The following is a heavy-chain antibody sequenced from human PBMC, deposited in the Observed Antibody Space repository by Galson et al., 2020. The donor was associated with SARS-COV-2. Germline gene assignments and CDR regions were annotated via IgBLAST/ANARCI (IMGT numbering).Heavy chain of an antibody. CDR2: ISSSGSTI. D-gene: IGHD6-13*01. CDR3: ARTAAGPYYYYYMDV. J-gene: IGHJ6*03. CDR1: GFTFSSYE. Sequence: GGSLRLSCAASGFTFSSYEMNWVRQAPGKGLEWVSYISSSGSTIYYADSVKGRFTISRDNAKNSLYLQMNSLRAEDTAVYYCARTAAGPYYYYYMDVWGKGTTVTVSS. V-gene: IGHV3-48*03.